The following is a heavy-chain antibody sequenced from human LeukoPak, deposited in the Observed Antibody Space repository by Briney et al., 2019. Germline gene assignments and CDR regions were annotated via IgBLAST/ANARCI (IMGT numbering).Heavy chain of an antibody. D-gene: IGHD3-10*01. CDR2: IKQDGSEK. J-gene: IGHJ3*02. CDR3: ARDPVLLWFGESGPFDI. CDR1: GFSFSSYA. V-gene: IGHV3-7*01. Sequence: GGSLRLSCAASGFSFSSYAMSWVRQAPGKGLEWVANIKQDGSEKYYVDSVKGRFTISRDNAKNSLYLQMNSLRAEDTAVYYCARDPVLLWFGESGPFDIWGQGTMVTVSS.